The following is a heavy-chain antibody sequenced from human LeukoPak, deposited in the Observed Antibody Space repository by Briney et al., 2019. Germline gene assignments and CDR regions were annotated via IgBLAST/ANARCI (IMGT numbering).Heavy chain of an antibody. CDR1: GGSFSGYY. Sequence: PSETLSLTCAVYGGSFSGYYRSWIRQPPGKGLEWIGEINHSGSTNYNPSLKSRVTISVDTSKNQFSLKLSSVTAADTAVYYCARGARFIAARAFDIWGQGTMVTVSS. CDR2: INHSGST. V-gene: IGHV4-34*01. CDR3: ARGARFIAARAFDI. D-gene: IGHD6-6*01. J-gene: IGHJ3*02.